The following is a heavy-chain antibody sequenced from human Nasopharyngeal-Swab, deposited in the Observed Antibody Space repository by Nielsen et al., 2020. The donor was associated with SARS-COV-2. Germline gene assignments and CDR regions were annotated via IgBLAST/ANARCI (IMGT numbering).Heavy chain of an antibody. CDR2: IYYSGST. V-gene: IGHV4-59*01. J-gene: IGHJ6*02. CDR3: ARELTTVADAYYYGMDV. CDR1: GCTISSYY. Sequence: SETLSLTCTASGCTISSYYWSWIRQPPGKGLEWIGYIYYSGSTNYNPSLRSRVTISVDTSKNQFSLKLSSVTAADTAVYYCARELTTVADAYYYGMDVWGQGTTVTVSS. D-gene: IGHD4-11*01.